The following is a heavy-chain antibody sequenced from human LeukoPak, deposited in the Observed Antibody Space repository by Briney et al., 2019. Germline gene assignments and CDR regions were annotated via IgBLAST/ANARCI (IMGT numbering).Heavy chain of an antibody. J-gene: IGHJ4*02. D-gene: IGHD3-3*01. CDR3: ARDGRSGYETDY. Sequence: GGSLRLSCAASGVTVSIRHMSWVRQAPGKGLEWVSSISSSSSYIYYADSVKGRFTISRDNAKNSLYLQMNSLRAEDTAVYYCARDGRSGYETDYWGQGTLVTVSS. CDR1: GVTVSIRH. CDR2: ISSSSSYI. V-gene: IGHV3-21*01.